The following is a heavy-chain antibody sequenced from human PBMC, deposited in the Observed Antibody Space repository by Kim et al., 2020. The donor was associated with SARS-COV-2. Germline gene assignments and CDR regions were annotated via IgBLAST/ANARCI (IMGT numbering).Heavy chain of an antibody. J-gene: IGHJ4*02. Sequence: GRLIRSRDKSKNTLYLQMNSLRAEDTAVYYCARDQGGSYDYWGQGTLVTVSS. CDR3: ARDQGGSYDY. D-gene: IGHD1-26*01. V-gene: IGHV3-30*07.